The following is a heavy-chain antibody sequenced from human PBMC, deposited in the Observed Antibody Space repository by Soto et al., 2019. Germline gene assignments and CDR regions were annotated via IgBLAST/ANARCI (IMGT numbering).Heavy chain of an antibody. J-gene: IGHJ6*02. CDR1: GGTFSSYA. V-gene: IGHV1-69*01. D-gene: IGHD6-13*01. CDR2: IIPIFGTA. CDR3: GRRGAAAGTHFYCYGGRDV. Sequence: QVQLVQSGAEVKKPGSSVKVSCKASGGTFSSYAISWVRQAPGQGLEWMGVIIPIFGTANYAQKFQGRVTITADDSTISAYMELRSLRSEDTAVYYCGRRGAAAGTHFYCYGGRDVWGQGTTVMVSS.